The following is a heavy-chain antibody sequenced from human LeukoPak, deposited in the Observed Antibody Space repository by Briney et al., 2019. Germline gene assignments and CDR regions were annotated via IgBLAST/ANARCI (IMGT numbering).Heavy chain of an antibody. CDR3: TRAIENSGYDFDY. J-gene: IGHJ4*02. CDR1: GGTFSSYA. Sequence: GASVKVSCKASGGTFSSYAISWVRQAPGQGLEWMGGIIPIFGTANYAQKFQGRVTITADESTSTAYMELSSLRSEDTAVYYCTRAIENSGYDFDYWGQGTLVTVSS. V-gene: IGHV1-69*13. CDR2: IIPIFGTA. D-gene: IGHD5-12*01.